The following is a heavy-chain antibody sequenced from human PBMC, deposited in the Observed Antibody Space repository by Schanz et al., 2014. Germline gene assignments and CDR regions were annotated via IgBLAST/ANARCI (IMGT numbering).Heavy chain of an antibody. D-gene: IGHD2-2*02. CDR2: IIPIHGIV. CDR3: AGTYRSSTSCYTGYYYMDV. V-gene: IGHV1-69*02. CDR1: GGTFSTYP. Sequence: QVQLVQSGAEVKKPGSSVKVSCKASGGTFSTYPINWLRQAPGQGLEWMGRIIPIHGIVNYAQRFQDRVRITADKSTITAYMELTSLRSEHTAVYYCAGTYRSSTSCYTGYYYMDVWGKGTTVTVSS. J-gene: IGHJ6*03.